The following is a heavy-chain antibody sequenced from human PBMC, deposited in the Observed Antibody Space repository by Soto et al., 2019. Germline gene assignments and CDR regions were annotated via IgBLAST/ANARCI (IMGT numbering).Heavy chain of an antibody. CDR1: GYTFTGYY. CDR2: INPNSGGT. Sequence: ASVKVSCKASGYTFTGYYMHWVRQAPGQGLEWMGWINPNSGGTNYAQKFQGWVTMTRDTSISTAYMELSRLRSDDTAVYYCARGPQKPGGYSGYDYGNYYYGMDVWGQGTTVTVSS. D-gene: IGHD5-12*01. V-gene: IGHV1-2*04. J-gene: IGHJ6*02. CDR3: ARGPQKPGGYSGYDYGNYYYGMDV.